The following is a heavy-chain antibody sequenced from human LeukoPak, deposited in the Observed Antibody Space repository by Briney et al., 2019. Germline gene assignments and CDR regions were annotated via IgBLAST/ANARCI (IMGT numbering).Heavy chain of an antibody. J-gene: IGHJ6*03. Sequence: GGSLRLSCAASGFTFSSYGMHWVRQAPGKGLEWVAFIRYDGSNKYYADSVKGRFTISRDNSKNTLYLQMNSLRAEDTAVYYCARLGSSWSTNFYYYIEVWGKGTTVTVSS. CDR2: IRYDGSNK. CDR3: ARLGSSWSTNFYYYIEV. V-gene: IGHV3-30*02. CDR1: GFTFSSYG. D-gene: IGHD6-13*01.